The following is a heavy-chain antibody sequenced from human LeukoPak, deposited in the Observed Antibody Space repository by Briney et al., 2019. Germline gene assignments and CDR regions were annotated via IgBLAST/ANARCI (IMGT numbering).Heavy chain of an antibody. CDR3: ARNYWQYELLSYFDY. J-gene: IGHJ4*02. V-gene: IGHV5-51*01. Sequence: GESLKISCKGVGYAFTNNWIGWVRQMPGKGLEWMGIVYPPDSDVRYSPSFQGQVTISADKSISTAYLQWSSLKASDTAMYYCARNYWQYELLSYFDYWGQGTLVTVSS. CDR2: VYPPDSDV. CDR1: GYAFTNNW. D-gene: IGHD2-2*01.